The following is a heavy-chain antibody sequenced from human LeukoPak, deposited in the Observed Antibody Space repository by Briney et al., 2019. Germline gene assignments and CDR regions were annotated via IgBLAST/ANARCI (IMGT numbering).Heavy chain of an antibody. D-gene: IGHD3-3*01. V-gene: IGHV4-34*01. CDR1: GGSFSGYY. J-gene: IGHJ3*02. CDR3: ARDRITIFGVVIMDAFDI. CDR2: LYYSGST. Sequence: SETLSLTCAVYGGSFSGYYWSWIRQPPGKGLEWIGNLYYSGSTYYNPSLKSRVTISVETSKNQFSLRLSSVTAADTAIYYCARDRITIFGVVIMDAFDIWGQGTMVTVSS.